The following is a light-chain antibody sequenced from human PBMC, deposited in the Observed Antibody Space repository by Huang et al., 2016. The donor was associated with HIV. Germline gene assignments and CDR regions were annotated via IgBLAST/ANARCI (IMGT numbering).Light chain of an antibody. CDR3: QQYNNWPFT. V-gene: IGKV3-15*01. J-gene: IGKJ3*01. CDR2: GAS. Sequence: ERVMTQSPVTLSVSPGERATFSCRASQSISSKLAWYQQKPGHAPRLLIYGASTRATGIPACFSGSGSGTDFTLTISSLQSEDFAVYYCQQYNNWPFTFGPGTRVDIK. CDR1: QSISSK.